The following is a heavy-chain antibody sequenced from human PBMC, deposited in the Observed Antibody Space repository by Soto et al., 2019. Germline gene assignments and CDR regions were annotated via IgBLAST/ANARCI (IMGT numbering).Heavy chain of an antibody. CDR3: ARGTRVDCSGGSCYSSDGMDV. D-gene: IGHD2-15*01. Sequence: SQTLSLTCAISGDSVSSNSAAWKWISHSPSRCLEWLGRTYYRSKWYNDYAVSVKSRITINPDTSKNQFSLQLNSVTPEDTAVYYCARGTRVDCSGGSCYSSDGMDVWGQGTTVTVSS. CDR2: TYYRSKWYN. CDR1: GDSVSSNSAA. J-gene: IGHJ6*02. V-gene: IGHV6-1*01.